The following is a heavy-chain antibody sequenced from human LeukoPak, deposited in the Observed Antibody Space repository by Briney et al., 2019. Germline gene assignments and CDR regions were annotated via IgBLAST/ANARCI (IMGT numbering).Heavy chain of an antibody. CDR1: GFTFSSYA. J-gene: IGHJ4*02. CDR2: ISGSGGST. CDR3: ARPSRAVTGVILGYFDY. D-gene: IGHD3-16*01. Sequence: GGSLRLSCAASGFTFSSYAMNWVRQAPGKGLEWVSAISGSGGSTYYADSVKGRFTISRDNSKNTLYLQMNSLRAEDTAVYYCARPSRAVTGVILGYFDYWGQGTLVTVSS. V-gene: IGHV3-23*01.